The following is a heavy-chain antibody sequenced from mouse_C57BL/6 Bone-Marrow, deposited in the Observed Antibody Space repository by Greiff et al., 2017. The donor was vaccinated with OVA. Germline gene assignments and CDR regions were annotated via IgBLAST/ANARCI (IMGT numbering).Heavy chain of an antibody. V-gene: IGHV7-3*01. CDR2: IRNKANGYTT. CDR3: ARLLVYFDY. CDR1: GFTFTDYY. D-gene: IGHD1-1*01. J-gene: IGHJ2*01. Sequence: EVKLMASGGGLVQPGGSLSLSCAASGFTFTDYYMSWVRQPPGKALEWLGFIRNKANGYTTEYSASVTGRFTISRDNSQSILYLQMNALRAEDSATYYCARLLVYFDYWGQGTTLTVSS.